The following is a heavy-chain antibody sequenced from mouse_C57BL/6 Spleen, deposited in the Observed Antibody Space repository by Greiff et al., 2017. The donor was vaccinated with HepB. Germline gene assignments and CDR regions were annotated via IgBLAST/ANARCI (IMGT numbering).Heavy chain of an antibody. CDR1: GYAFSSSW. CDR3: ARGGLRRAMDY. V-gene: IGHV1-82*01. J-gene: IGHJ4*01. CDR2: IYPGDGDT. Sequence: QVQLQQSGPELVKPGASVKISCKASGYAFSSSWMNGVKQRPGKGLEWIGRIYPGDGDTNYNGKFKGKATLTADKSSSTAYMQLSSLTSEDSAVYFCARGGLRRAMDYWGQGTSVTVSS. D-gene: IGHD2-4*01.